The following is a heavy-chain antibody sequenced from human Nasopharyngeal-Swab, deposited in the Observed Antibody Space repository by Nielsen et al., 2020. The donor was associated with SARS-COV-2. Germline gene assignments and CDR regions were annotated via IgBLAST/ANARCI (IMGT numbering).Heavy chain of an antibody. CDR2: IYGGGFVT. CDR3: ASARGSFDY. Sequence: VRQAPGKGLEWVALIYGGGFVTHYVDSVKGRFTVSRDDSRGTLSLQMNSLRVDDTAVHYCASARGSFDYWGQGAVVTVSS. V-gene: IGHV3-23*03. J-gene: IGHJ4*02.